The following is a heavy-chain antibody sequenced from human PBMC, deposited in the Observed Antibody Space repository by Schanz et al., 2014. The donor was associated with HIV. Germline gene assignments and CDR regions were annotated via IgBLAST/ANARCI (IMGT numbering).Heavy chain of an antibody. V-gene: IGHV3-33*08. CDR3: ARGFQGFDY. J-gene: IGHJ4*02. CDR1: GFPLRDYG. CDR2: GWYDGSYT. Sequence: QVQVVESGGGVVQPGRSLTLSCATTGFPLRDYGMHWVRQAAGKGLEWVAIGWYDGSYTFYADSVKGRFTISRDNSKNTLYLQMNSLRAEDTSVYYCARGFQGFDYWGQGTLVTVSS. D-gene: IGHD3-10*01.